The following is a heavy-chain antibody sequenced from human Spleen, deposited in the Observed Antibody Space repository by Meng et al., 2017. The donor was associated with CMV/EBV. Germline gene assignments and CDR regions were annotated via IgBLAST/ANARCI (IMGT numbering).Heavy chain of an antibody. D-gene: IGHD2-2*01. Sequence: KGSGYSFASYWIGWVRQMPGKGLEWMGIIYPGDSDTRYSPSLQGQVTISADKSISTAFLQWSSLKASDTAIYYCARPRSGTRNTFDIWGLGTMVTVSS. CDR2: IYPGDSDT. J-gene: IGHJ3*02. CDR1: GYSFASYW. V-gene: IGHV5-51*01. CDR3: ARPRSGTRNTFDI.